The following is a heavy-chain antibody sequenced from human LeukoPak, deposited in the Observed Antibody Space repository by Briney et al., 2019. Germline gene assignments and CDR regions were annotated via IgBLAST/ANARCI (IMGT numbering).Heavy chain of an antibody. CDR1: GFTFSSYS. CDR2: ISSSSSYI. CDR3: ARDPGWNYFDY. V-gene: IGHV3-21*01. D-gene: IGHD5-24*01. J-gene: IGHJ4*02. Sequence: GGSLRLSCAASGFTFSSYSMNWVRQAPGKGLEWVSSISSSSSYIYYADSVKGRFTIPRDNAKNSLYLQMNSLRAEDTAVYYCARDPGWNYFDYWGQGTLVTVSS.